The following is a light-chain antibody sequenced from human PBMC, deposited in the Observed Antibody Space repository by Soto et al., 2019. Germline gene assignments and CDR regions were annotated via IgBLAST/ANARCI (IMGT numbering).Light chain of an antibody. CDR2: AAS. CDR3: QQSYSTLWT. CDR1: QSISSY. J-gene: IGKJ1*01. V-gene: IGKV1-39*01. Sequence: DIQMTQSPSSLSASVGDRVTITCRASQSISSYLNWYQQKPGKAPKLLIYAASSLQSGVPSRFSGSGSVTDFTLTISSLEPEDFATYYCQQSYSTLWTFYQGTKVEIK.